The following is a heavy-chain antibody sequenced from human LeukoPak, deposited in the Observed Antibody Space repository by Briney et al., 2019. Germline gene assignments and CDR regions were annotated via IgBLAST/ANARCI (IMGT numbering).Heavy chain of an antibody. J-gene: IGHJ5*02. V-gene: IGHV4-34*01. D-gene: IGHD6-6*01. CDR1: GGSFSGYH. CDR3: ATSNSDEYNWFDP. Sequence: SETLSLTCAVYGGSFSGYHWSWIRQPPGKGLEWIGEINHSGSTNYNPSLKSRVTISVDTSKNQFSLKLSSVTAADTAVYYCATSNSDEYNWFDPWGQGTLVTVSS. CDR2: INHSGST.